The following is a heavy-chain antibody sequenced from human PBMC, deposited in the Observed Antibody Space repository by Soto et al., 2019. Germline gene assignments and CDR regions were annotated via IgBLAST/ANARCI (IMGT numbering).Heavy chain of an antibody. V-gene: IGHV3-30*03. Sequence: QVQLVESGGGVVQPGRSLRLSCAASGFTFDDYSMHWVRQAPGKGLEWVALISYDGGTTHYGDSVMGRFTISRDDSKNTHVLQMNSLRSEDTAVYYGARPHMRSAGNDDFDIWGQGTMVTVSS. CDR3: ARPHMRSAGNDDFDI. J-gene: IGHJ3*02. CDR1: GFTFDDYS. CDR2: ISYDGGTT.